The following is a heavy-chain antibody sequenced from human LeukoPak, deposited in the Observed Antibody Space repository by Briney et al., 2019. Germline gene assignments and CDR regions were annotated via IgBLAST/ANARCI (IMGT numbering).Heavy chain of an antibody. Sequence: GGSLRLSCAASGFTFDDYAMHWVRHAPGKGLEWVSGISWNSGSIGYADSVKGRFTISRDNAKNSLYLQMNSLRAEDTALYYCAKEGYSYGSNGMDVWGQGTTVTVSS. CDR2: ISWNSGSI. V-gene: IGHV3-9*01. CDR1: GFTFDDYA. D-gene: IGHD5-18*01. CDR3: AKEGYSYGSNGMDV. J-gene: IGHJ6*02.